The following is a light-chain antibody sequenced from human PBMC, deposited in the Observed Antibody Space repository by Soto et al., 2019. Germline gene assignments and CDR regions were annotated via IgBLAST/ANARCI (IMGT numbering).Light chain of an antibody. J-gene: IGKJ2*01. Sequence: DIPMTQSPSSLSASVGDRVTITCRASQSITNYLNSYQQKPGKAPKLLMYAISTLQSGVPSRFGGSGSGTEFTLTISSLQPDDFATYYCQQSYSTPYTFGQGTKVDIK. CDR3: QQSYSTPYT. CDR1: QSITNY. CDR2: AIS. V-gene: IGKV1-39*01.